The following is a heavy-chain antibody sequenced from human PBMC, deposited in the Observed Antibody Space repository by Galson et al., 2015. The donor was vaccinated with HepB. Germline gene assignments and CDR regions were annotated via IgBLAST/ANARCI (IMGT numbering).Heavy chain of an antibody. Sequence: SVKVSCKASGYTFTGYYMHWVRQAPGQGLEWMGWINPNSGGTNYAQKFQGWVTMTRDTSISTAYMELRSLRSDDTAVYYCARVSPATYYYYGMDVWGQGTTVTVSS. CDR3: ARVSPATYYYYGMDV. J-gene: IGHJ6*02. V-gene: IGHV1-2*04. CDR1: GYTFTGYY. CDR2: INPNSGGT. D-gene: IGHD2-2*01.